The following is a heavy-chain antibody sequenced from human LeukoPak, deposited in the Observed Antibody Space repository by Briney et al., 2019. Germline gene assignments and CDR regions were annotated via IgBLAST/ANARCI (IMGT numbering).Heavy chain of an antibody. CDR3: ATDRVVPAAYTDHDAFDI. CDR1: GYTLTELY. D-gene: IGHD2-2*01. Sequence: ASVKVSCKVSGYTLTELYMHWVRQAPGKGLEWMGGFDPEDGETIYAQKFQGRVTMTEDTSTDTAYMELSSLRSEDTAVYYCATDRVVPAAYTDHDAFDIWGQGTMVTVSS. CDR2: FDPEDGET. J-gene: IGHJ3*02. V-gene: IGHV1-24*01.